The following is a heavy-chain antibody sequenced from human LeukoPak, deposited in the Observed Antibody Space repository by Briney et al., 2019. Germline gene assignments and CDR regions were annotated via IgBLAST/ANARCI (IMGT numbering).Heavy chain of an antibody. Sequence: SETLSLTCTVSGGSISSSSYYWGWICQPPGKGLEWIGSIYYSGSTYYNPSLKSRVTISVDTSKNQFSLKLSSVTAADTAVYYCARQGFDYGEIFDYWGQGTLVTVSS. V-gene: IGHV4-39*01. D-gene: IGHD4-17*01. CDR1: GGSISSSSYY. CDR2: IYYSGST. J-gene: IGHJ4*02. CDR3: ARQGFDYGEIFDY.